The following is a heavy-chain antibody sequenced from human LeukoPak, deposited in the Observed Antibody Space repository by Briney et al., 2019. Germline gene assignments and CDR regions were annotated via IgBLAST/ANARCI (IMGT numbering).Heavy chain of an antibody. J-gene: IGHJ4*02. CDR1: GGSISSYY. Sequence: SETLSLTCTVSGGSISSYYWSWIRQPPGKGLEWIGYIYYSGSTNYNPSLKSRVTISVDTSKNQFSLKLSSVTAADTAVYYCARVNYYYDSSGYYPHFDYWGQGTLVTVPS. V-gene: IGHV4-59*01. CDR3: ARVNYYYDSSGYYPHFDY. CDR2: IYYSGST. D-gene: IGHD3-22*01.